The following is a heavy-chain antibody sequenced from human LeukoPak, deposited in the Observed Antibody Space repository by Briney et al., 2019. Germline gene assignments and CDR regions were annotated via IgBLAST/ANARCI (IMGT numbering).Heavy chain of an antibody. Sequence: GGSLRLSCAASGFTFSSYGMHWVRQAPGKGLEWVAVIWYDGSNKYYADSVKGRFTISRDNSKNTLYLQMNSLRAEDTAVYYCARDARNFGHPTGNFDYWGQGTLVTVSS. D-gene: IGHD1-7*01. J-gene: IGHJ4*02. CDR3: ARDARNFGHPTGNFDY. CDR1: GFTFSSYG. CDR2: IWYDGSNK. V-gene: IGHV3-33*01.